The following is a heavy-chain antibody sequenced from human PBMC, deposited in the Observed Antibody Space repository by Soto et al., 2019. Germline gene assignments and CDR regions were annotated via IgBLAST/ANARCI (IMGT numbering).Heavy chain of an antibody. CDR3: ARKRLIAAAGTTLWYWFDP. J-gene: IGHJ5*02. D-gene: IGHD6-13*01. V-gene: IGHV1-8*01. Sequence: GASVKVSCKASGYTFTSYDINWVRQATGQGLEWMGWMNPNSGNTGYAQEFQGRVTMTRNTSISTAYMELSSLRSEDTAVYYCARKRLIAAAGTTLWYWFDPWGQGTLVTVSS. CDR2: MNPNSGNT. CDR1: GYTFTSYD.